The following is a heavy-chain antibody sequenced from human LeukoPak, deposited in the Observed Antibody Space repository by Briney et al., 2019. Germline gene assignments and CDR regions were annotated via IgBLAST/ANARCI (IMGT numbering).Heavy chain of an antibody. CDR2: INHSGST. D-gene: IGHD3-22*01. V-gene: IGHV4-34*01. Sequence: PSETLSLTCAVYGGSFSGYYWSWIRQPPGKGLEWIGEINHSGSTNYNPSLKSRVTISVDTSKNQFSLKLSSATAADTAVYYCARGAPLLRHAFDIWGQGTMVTVSS. J-gene: IGHJ3*02. CDR1: GGSFSGYY. CDR3: ARGAPLLRHAFDI.